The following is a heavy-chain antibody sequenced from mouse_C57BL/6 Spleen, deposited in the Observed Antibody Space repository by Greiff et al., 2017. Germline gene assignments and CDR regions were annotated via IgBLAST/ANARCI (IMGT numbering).Heavy chain of an antibody. Sequence: EVQVVESGGGLVQPGESLKLSCESNEYEFPSHDMSWVRKTPEKRLELVAAINSDGGSTYYPDTMERRFIISRDNTKKTLYLQMSSLRSEDTALYYCARRGVYDYDEGYWYFDVWGTGTTVTVSS. V-gene: IGHV5-2*01. CDR3: ARRGVYDYDEGYWYFDV. D-gene: IGHD2-4*01. J-gene: IGHJ1*03. CDR2: INSDGGST. CDR1: EYEFPSHD.